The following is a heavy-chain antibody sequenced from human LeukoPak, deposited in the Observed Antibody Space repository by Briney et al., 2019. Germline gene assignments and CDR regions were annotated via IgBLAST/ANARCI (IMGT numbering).Heavy chain of an antibody. Sequence: ASVKVSCRASGYTFTSYAMNWVRQAPGQGLEWMGWINTNTGNPTYAQGFTGRFVFSLDTSVSTAYLQISSLKAEDTAVYYCARDGVVPAAISWYYYYGMDVWGQGTTVTVSS. CDR2: INTNTGNP. J-gene: IGHJ6*02. CDR3: ARDGVVPAAISWYYYYGMDV. CDR1: GYTFTSYA. V-gene: IGHV7-4-1*02. D-gene: IGHD2-2*02.